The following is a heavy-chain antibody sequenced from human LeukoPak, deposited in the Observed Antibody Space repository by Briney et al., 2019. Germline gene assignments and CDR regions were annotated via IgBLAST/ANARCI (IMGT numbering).Heavy chain of an antibody. D-gene: IGHD3-22*01. CDR3: AKRMIVVVHQHAFDI. Sequence: GGSLRLSCAASGFTFSNYAMSWVRQAPGKGLEWVSAISGSGGSTYYADSVKGRFTISRDNSKNTLYLQMNSLRAEDTAVYYCAKRMIVVVHQHAFDIWGQGTMVTVSS. J-gene: IGHJ3*02. V-gene: IGHV3-23*01. CDR2: ISGSGGST. CDR1: GFTFSNYA.